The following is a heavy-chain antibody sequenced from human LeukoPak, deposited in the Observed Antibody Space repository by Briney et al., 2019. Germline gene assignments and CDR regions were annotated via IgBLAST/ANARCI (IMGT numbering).Heavy chain of an antibody. CDR1: GGSFNYYY. D-gene: IGHD2-15*01. CDR3: ARARCSGDSCYTGYY. CDR2: INLSGST. J-gene: IGHJ4*02. Sequence: SETLSLTCAVSGGSFNYYYWNWIRQPPGRGLEWVGEINLSGSTNYNPSLKSRVTMSVDTSKNQISLKMSSVTAADTAVYFCARARCSGDSCYTGYYWGQGTLVTVSS. V-gene: IGHV4-34*01.